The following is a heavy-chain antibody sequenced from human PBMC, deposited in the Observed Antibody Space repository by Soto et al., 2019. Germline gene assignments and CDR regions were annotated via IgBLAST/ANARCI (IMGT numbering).Heavy chain of an antibody. CDR3: ARGRGYYDSSGYYRS. CDR1: GGTFSSYA. CDR2: IIPIFGTA. Sequence: GASVKVSCKASGGTFSSYAISWVRQAPGQGLEWMGGIIPIFGTANYAQKFQGRVTITADESTSTAYMELSSLRSEDTAVYYCARGRGYYDSSGYYRSWGQGTLVTVSS. D-gene: IGHD3-22*01. V-gene: IGHV1-69*13. J-gene: IGHJ5*02.